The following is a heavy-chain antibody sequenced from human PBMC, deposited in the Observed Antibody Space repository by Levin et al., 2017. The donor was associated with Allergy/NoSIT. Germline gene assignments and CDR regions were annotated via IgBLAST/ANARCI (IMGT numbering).Heavy chain of an antibody. CDR3: AKDPSSGWYEDAFDI. V-gene: IGHV3-30*18. Sequence: SCAASGFTFSSYGMHWVRQAPGKGLEWVAVISYDGSNKYYADSVKGRFTISRDNSKNTLYLQMNSLRAEDTAVYYCAKDPSSGWYEDAFDIWGQGTMVTVSS. D-gene: IGHD6-19*01. CDR2: ISYDGSNK. J-gene: IGHJ3*02. CDR1: GFTFSSYG.